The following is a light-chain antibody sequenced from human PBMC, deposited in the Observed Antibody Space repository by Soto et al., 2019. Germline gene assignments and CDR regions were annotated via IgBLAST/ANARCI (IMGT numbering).Light chain of an antibody. Sequence: QSVLTQPASVSGSPGQSITISCTGTSSDVGGYNYVSWYQQHPGKAPKLMIYDVSNRPSGVSIRFSGSKSGNTASLTSSGLQAEDEAAYYCSSYTTTIRVFGGGTKLNVL. CDR2: DVS. CDR1: SSDVGGYNY. J-gene: IGLJ3*02. V-gene: IGLV2-14*01. CDR3: SSYTTTIRV.